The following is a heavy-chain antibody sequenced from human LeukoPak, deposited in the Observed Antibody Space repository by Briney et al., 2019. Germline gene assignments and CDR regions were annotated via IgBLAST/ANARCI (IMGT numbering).Heavy chain of an antibody. D-gene: IGHD4-17*01. Sequence: GGSLRLSCAASGFTFSSYGMHWVRQAPGKGLEWVAVISYDGSNKYYADSVKGRFTISRDNSKNTLYLQMNSLRAEDTAVYYCAKGRNDYGDAALNYWGQGTLVTVSS. CDR3: AKGRNDYGDAALNY. V-gene: IGHV3-30*18. J-gene: IGHJ4*02. CDR2: ISYDGSNK. CDR1: GFTFSSYG.